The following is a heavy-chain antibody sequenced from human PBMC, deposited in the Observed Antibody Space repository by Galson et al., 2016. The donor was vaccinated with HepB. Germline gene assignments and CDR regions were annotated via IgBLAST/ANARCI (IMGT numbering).Heavy chain of an antibody. Sequence: SLRLSCAASGFTFTDYYMTWIRQAPGKGQEWVSSISSTIYYADSVKGRFTLSRDDSKNLLYLQMNRLRAEDTAVYFCAREYCGAGNCYFHSGAFDIWGQGTMVSVSS. CDR3: AREYCGAGNCYFHSGAFDI. V-gene: IGHV3-69-1*02. J-gene: IGHJ3*02. CDR2: ISSTI. CDR1: GFTFTDYY. D-gene: IGHD2-15*01.